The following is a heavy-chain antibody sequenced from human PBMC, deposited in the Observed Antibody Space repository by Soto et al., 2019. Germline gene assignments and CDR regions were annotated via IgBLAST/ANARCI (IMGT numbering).Heavy chain of an antibody. CDR3: ARHASDFGVVIMGWFDP. V-gene: IGHV4-39*01. D-gene: IGHD3-3*01. Sequence: SETLSLTCTVSGGSVSSSSYYWGWVRQPPGKGLEWIGSVYYSGSTYYNPSLESRVTISVDKSKNQFSLKLMSLSAADTAVYYCARHASDFGVVIMGWFDPWGQGTLVTVSS. J-gene: IGHJ5*02. CDR1: GGSVSSSSYY. CDR2: VYYSGST.